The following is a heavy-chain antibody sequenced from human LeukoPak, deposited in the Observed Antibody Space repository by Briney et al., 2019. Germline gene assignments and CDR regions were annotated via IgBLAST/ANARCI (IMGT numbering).Heavy chain of an antibody. CDR2: ISGYDANT. CDR3: ARGPHTITSRVDY. D-gene: IGHD4-11*01. CDR1: GYTFSNYG. J-gene: IGHJ4*02. Sequence: GASVKVSCKASGYTFSNYGISWVRQAPGQGLEWMGWISGYDANTKYAQEVQGRVTLTTDTSTSTAYMEVTSLRSDDSAVYYCARGPHTITSRVDYWGQGTLVTVSS. V-gene: IGHV1-18*01.